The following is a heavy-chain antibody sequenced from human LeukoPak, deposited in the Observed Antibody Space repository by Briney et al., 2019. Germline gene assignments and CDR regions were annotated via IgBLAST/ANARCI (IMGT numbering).Heavy chain of an antibody. CDR3: ARDLKSSFDP. D-gene: IGHD1-26*01. V-gene: IGHV3-21*01. J-gene: IGHJ5*02. CDR1: GFTFSSYA. CDR2: ISSSSSYI. Sequence: GGSLRLSCAASGFTFSSYAMSWVRQAPGKGLEWVSSISSSSSYIYYADSVKGRFTISRDNAKNSLYLQMNSLRAEDTAVYYCARDLKSSFDPWGQGTLVTVSS.